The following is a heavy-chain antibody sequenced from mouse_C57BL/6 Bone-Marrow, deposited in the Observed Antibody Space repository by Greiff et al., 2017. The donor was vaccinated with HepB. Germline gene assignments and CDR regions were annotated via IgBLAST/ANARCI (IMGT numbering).Heavy chain of an antibody. CDR2: IDPETGGT. V-gene: IGHV1-15*01. CDR1: GYTFTDYE. Sequence: QVHVKQSGAELVRPGASVTLSCKASGYTFTDYEMHWVKQTPVHGLEWIGAIDPETGGTAYNQKFKGKAILTADKSSSTAYMELRSLTSEDSAVYYCTRKGGGYWGQGTTLTVSS. J-gene: IGHJ2*01. CDR3: TRKGGGY.